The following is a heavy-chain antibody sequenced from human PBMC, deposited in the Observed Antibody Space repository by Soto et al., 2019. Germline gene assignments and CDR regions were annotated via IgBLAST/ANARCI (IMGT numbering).Heavy chain of an antibody. V-gene: IGHV5-51*01. CDR2: IYPGDSDT. D-gene: IGHD3-10*01. CDR1: GYEFITYS. CDR3: ARASSGRGLDV. Sequence: EVQLVQSAAEVKKPGESLKISCQASGYEFITYSIAWVRQVPGKGLEYMGFIYPGDSDTRYTPSFQGRVTISADKSITTAFLQWTSLKASDTATYYCARASSGRGLDVWGQGTTVCVSS. J-gene: IGHJ6*02.